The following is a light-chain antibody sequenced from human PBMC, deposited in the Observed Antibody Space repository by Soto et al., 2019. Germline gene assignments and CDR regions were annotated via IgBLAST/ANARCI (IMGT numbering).Light chain of an antibody. CDR2: WAS. V-gene: IGKV4-1*01. J-gene: IGKJ1*01. CDR1: QSVLYSSNNKYY. Sequence: DIVMTQSPDSLAVSLGERATINCKSSQSVLYSSNNKYYLAWYQQKPGQPPKLLIYWASTRESGVPDRFSGSGSGTDFTLTISSLQAEDVAVYYCQQYYSTPTFGQGTKVDIK. CDR3: QQYYSTPT.